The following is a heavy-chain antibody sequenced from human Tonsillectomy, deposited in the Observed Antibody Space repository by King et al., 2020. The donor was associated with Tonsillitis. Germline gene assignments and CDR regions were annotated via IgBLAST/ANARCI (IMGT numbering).Heavy chain of an antibody. D-gene: IGHD1-26*01. CDR1: GHTFTGYN. Sequence: QLVQSGAEVKQPGASVKVSCQASGHTFTGYNINFIRQAPGQGLEWVAWINPSSGGTSYAQRFHGRVTMTRDTSIATVYLELSRLTSDDTAVYYCARDLLGPDYWGQGTLVTVSS. CDR2: INPSSGGT. CDR3: ARDLLGPDY. V-gene: IGHV1-2*02. J-gene: IGHJ4*02.